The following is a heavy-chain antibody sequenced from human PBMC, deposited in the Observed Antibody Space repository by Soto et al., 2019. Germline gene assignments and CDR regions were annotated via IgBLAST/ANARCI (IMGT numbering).Heavy chain of an antibody. CDR1: GFMFSAYW. Sequence: GGSLRLSCAASGFMFSAYWMSWFRQAPGKGLEWVANIHGDGGKIYYADSVKGRFTISRDNAKRSLYLQMNSLRAEDTAVYYCARDFYGGYTYGPGDYWGQGALVTVSS. J-gene: IGHJ4*02. V-gene: IGHV3-7*01. CDR3: ARDFYGGYTYGPGDY. D-gene: IGHD5-18*01. CDR2: IHGDGGKI.